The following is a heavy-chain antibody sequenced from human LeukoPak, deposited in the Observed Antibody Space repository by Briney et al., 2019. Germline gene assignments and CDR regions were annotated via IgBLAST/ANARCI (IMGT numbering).Heavy chain of an antibody. CDR1: GGSISSYY. Sequence: SETLSLTWTVSGGSISSYYWSWIRQPPGKGLEWIGYIDYSGSTNYNPSLKSRVTISVDRSKNQFSLKLSSVTAADTAVYYCARLSSGWYGDYWGQGTLVTVSS. D-gene: IGHD6-19*01. CDR2: IDYSGST. V-gene: IGHV4-59*08. CDR3: ARLSSGWYGDY. J-gene: IGHJ4*02.